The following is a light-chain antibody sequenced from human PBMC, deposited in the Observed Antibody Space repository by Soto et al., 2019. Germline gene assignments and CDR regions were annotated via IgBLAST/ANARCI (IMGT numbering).Light chain of an antibody. CDR3: CSYAGSYTFGYV. Sequence: QSVLTQPRSVSGSPGQSVTISCTGTSSDVGGYNYVSWYQQHPGKAPKLMIYDVSKRPSGVPDRFSGSKSGNTASLTISWLQAEDEADYYCCSYAGSYTFGYVFGTGTKVTVL. CDR2: DVS. V-gene: IGLV2-11*01. CDR1: SSDVGGYNY. J-gene: IGLJ1*01.